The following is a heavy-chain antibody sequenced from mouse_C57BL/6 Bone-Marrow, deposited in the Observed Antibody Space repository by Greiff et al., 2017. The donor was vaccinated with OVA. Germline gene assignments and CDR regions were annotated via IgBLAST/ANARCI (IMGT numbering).Heavy chain of an antibody. V-gene: IGHV1-22*01. CDR2: INPNNGGT. CDR1: GYTFTDYN. CDR3: ARGRRGFAY. J-gene: IGHJ3*01. Sequence: EVKLVESGPELVKPGASVKMSCKASGYTFTDYNMHWVKQSHGKSLEWIGYINPNNGGTRYNQKFKCKATLTVNKSSSTAYMELRSLTSEDSAVYYCARGRRGFAYWGQGTLVTVSA.